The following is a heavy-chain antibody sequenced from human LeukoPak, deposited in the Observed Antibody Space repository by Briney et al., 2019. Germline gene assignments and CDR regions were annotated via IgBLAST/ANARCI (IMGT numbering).Heavy chain of an antibody. J-gene: IGHJ4*02. CDR1: GGSISSGGYY. CDR3: ARVYDSSGYHYYFDY. Sequence: SQTLSLTCTVSGGSISSGGYYWSWIRQHPGKGLEWIGYIYYSGSTYYNPSLKSRVTISVDTSKNHFSLKLSSVTAADTAVYYCARVYDSSGYHYYFDYWGQGTLVTVSS. V-gene: IGHV4-31*03. D-gene: IGHD3-22*01. CDR2: IYYSGST.